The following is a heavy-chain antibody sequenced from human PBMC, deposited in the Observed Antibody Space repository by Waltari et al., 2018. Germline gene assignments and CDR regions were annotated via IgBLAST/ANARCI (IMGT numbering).Heavy chain of an antibody. J-gene: IGHJ4*02. D-gene: IGHD1-26*01. CDR2: VGPEEGET. CDR3: AWATPFREFDF. Sequence: EVQLVQSGAEVKKPGATVKISCKASGYTFTDYYMHWVQQAPGKGLEWMGRVGPEEGETINAEKFQGIVTLTASTSTATAYMELSKLGSDETAVYYFAWATPFREFDFPGQGTLVTVSS. V-gene: IGHV1-69-2*01. CDR1: GYTFTDYY.